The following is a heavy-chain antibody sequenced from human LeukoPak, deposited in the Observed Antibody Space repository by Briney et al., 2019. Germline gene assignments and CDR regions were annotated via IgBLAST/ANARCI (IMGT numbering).Heavy chain of an antibody. CDR2: IYYSGST. D-gene: IGHD2-2*01. V-gene: IGHV4-59*12. Sequence: SETLSLTCTVSGGSISSYYWSWIRQPPGKGLEWIGYIYYSGSTYYNPSLKSRVTISVDTSKNQFSLKLSSVTAADTAVYYCARDQGGGYCSSTSCHHFDPWGQGTLVTVSS. CDR1: GGSISSYY. J-gene: IGHJ5*02. CDR3: ARDQGGGYCSSTSCHHFDP.